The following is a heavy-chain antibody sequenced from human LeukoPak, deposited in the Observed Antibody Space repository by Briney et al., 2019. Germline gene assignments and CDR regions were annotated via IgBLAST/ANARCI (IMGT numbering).Heavy chain of an antibody. CDR2: IYNDGSSK. V-gene: IGHV3-74*01. D-gene: IGHD1-26*01. CDR1: RFTFSNYW. Sequence: GGSLRLSCAASRFTFSNYWMHWVRQAPGKGLVWVSRIYNDGSSKIYADSVKGRFTISRDNAKSTLYLQMNSLRAEDTAVYYCARVRGGSGRSYAADAFDIWGQGTMVTVSS. CDR3: ARVRGGSGRSYAADAFDI. J-gene: IGHJ3*02.